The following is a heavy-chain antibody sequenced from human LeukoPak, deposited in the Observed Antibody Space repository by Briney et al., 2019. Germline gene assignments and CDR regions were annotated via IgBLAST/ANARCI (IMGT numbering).Heavy chain of an antibody. Sequence: PGGSLRLSCAASGFTFSNAWMSWVRQAPGKGLEWVGRIKSKTDGGTTDYAAPVKGRFTISRDDSKNTLYLQMNSLRDEDTAVYYCARDHGYDFWSGPGGDWGQGTLVTVSS. D-gene: IGHD3-3*01. CDR2: IKSKTDGGTT. CDR3: ARDHGYDFWSGPGGD. CDR1: GFTFSNAW. V-gene: IGHV3-15*01. J-gene: IGHJ4*02.